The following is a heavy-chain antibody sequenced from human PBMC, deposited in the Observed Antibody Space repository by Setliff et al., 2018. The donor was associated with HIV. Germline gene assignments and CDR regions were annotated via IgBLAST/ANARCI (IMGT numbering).Heavy chain of an antibody. J-gene: IGHJ6*03. CDR1: GGNFRSYG. CDR3: ARNPEMAALNYFYYYMDV. Sequence: SVKVSCKASGGNFRSYGISWVRQAPGQGLEWMGGIIPMSGVPKYAQEFQGRVTITADKSTSTAYMELSSLRSEDTAVYYCARNPEMAALNYFYYYMDVWGKGTTVTVSS. V-gene: IGHV1-69*10. D-gene: IGHD6-19*01. CDR2: IIPMSGVP.